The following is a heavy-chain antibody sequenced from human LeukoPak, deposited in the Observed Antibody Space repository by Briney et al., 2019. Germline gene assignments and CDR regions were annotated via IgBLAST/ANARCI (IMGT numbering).Heavy chain of an antibody. CDR1: GFTFSGSA. V-gene: IGHV3-73*01. CDR2: IRSKANSYAT. Sequence: GGSLRLSCAASGFTFSGSAMHWVRQASGKGLEWVGRIRSKANSYATAYAASVKGRFTISRDDSKNTAYLQMNSLKTEDTAVYYCTRQGTAVAYWGQGTLVTVSS. J-gene: IGHJ4*02. CDR3: TRQGTAVAY. D-gene: IGHD6-19*01.